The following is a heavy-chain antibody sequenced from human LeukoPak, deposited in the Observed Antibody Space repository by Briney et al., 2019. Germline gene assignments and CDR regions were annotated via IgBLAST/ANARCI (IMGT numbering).Heavy chain of an antibody. D-gene: IGHD3-10*01. J-gene: IGHJ4*02. Sequence: GGSLRLSCTASGFTFSNYAMSWVRQAPGKGLEWVSAISGSGGSTYYADSVKGRFTISRDNSKNTLYLQMNSLRAEDTAVYYCAKFMVRGVFDYWGQGTLVTVSS. CDR1: GFTFSNYA. CDR3: AKFMVRGVFDY. CDR2: ISGSGGST. V-gene: IGHV3-23*01.